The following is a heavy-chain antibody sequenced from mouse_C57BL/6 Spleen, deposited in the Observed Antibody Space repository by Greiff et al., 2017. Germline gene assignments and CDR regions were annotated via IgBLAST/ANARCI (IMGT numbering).Heavy chain of an antibody. CDR3: ARITTVVATYWYFDV. V-gene: IGHV5-4*03. CDR2: ISDGGSYT. D-gene: IGHD1-1*01. J-gene: IGHJ1*03. CDR1: GFTFSSYA. Sequence: EVKLVESGGGLVKPGGSLKLSCAASGFTFSSYAMSWVRPTPEKRLEWVATISDGGSYTYYPDNVKGRFTISRDNAKNNLYLQMSHLKSEDTAMYYCARITTVVATYWYFDVWGTGTTVTVSS.